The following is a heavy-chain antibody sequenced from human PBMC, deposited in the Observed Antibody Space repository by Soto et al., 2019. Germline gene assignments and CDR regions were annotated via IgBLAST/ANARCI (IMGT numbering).Heavy chain of an antibody. CDR1: GGSISSYY. CDR3: ARLWGWYFDY. CDR2: IYYSGST. Sequence: SETLSLTCTVSGGSISSYYWSWIRQPPGKGLEWIGYIYYSGSTNYNPSLKSRVTISVDTSKNQFSLKLSSVTAADTAVYYCARLWGWYFDYWGQGTQVTVSS. V-gene: IGHV4-59*01. D-gene: IGHD2-21*01. J-gene: IGHJ4*02.